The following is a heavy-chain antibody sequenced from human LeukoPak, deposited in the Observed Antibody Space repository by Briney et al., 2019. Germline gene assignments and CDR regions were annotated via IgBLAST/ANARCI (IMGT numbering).Heavy chain of an antibody. CDR3: ARSNSESYYRGYYFDY. CDR1: GGSISSFY. CDR2: ISHSGTT. Sequence: SETLSLTCTVSGGSISSFYWSWIRQPPEKGLEWIGYISHSGTTNYNPSLKSRVTISVDTSMNQFSLKLSSVTAADTAVYYCARSNSESYYRGYYFDYWGQGTLVPVSS. J-gene: IGHJ4*02. D-gene: IGHD1-26*01. V-gene: IGHV4-59*01.